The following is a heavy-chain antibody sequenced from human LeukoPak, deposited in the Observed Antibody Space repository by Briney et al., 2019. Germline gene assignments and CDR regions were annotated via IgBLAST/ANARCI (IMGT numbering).Heavy chain of an antibody. CDR3: ARGYGYTFDY. J-gene: IGHJ4*02. V-gene: IGHV3-48*01. CDR1: GFTFSSYT. Sequence: PGGSLRLSCAASGFTFSSYTMSWVRQAPGKGLEWVSYISSSGGTIYYADSVKGRFTISRNNAKNSLYLQMDSLRAEDMAVYYCARGYGYTFDYWGQGTLVTVSS. D-gene: IGHD5-24*01. CDR2: ISSSGGTI.